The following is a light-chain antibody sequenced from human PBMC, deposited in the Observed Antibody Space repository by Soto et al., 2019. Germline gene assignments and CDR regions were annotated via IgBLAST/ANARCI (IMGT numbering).Light chain of an antibody. CDR2: SNN. Sequence: QSVLTQPPSASGTPGQRVTISCSGSFSNIGNNTVIWYQQLPGTAPKLLIYSNNQRPSGVPDRFSGSKSGTSASLAISGLQYEDYSDYYCASWDVSLVVFGGGTKVTVL. CDR1: FSNIGNNT. J-gene: IGLJ2*01. CDR3: ASWDVSLVV. V-gene: IGLV1-44*01.